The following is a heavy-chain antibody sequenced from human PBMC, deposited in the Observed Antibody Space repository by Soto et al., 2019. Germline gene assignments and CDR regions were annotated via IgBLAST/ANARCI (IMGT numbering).Heavy chain of an antibody. CDR2: INSDGSVS. CDR1: GFTFSNYW. Sequence: EVQLVESGGGLVQPGGSLRLSCAASGFTFSNYWMYWVRQAPGKGLEWVSRINSDGSVSSYADSVKGRLTISRDNVKNTTYLQMDSLRAEDTAVYYCARGECVGGTCYSVAGSVYYYRDVWGNGTTFTVFS. CDR3: ARGECVGGTCYSVAGSVYYYRDV. J-gene: IGHJ6*03. D-gene: IGHD2-15*01. V-gene: IGHV3-74*02.